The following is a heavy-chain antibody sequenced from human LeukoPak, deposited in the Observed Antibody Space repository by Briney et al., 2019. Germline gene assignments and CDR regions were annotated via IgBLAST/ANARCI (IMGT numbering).Heavy chain of an antibody. Sequence: GGSLRLSCAASGFSFSATWMTWVRQTPGKGLELVANINIDGSQRYHADSVEGRFTISRDNVKNTLYLQMSSLRVEDTAVYYCARDPGWGALDYWGQGALVIVSS. CDR3: ARDPGWGALDY. CDR2: INIDGSQR. V-gene: IGHV3-7*03. D-gene: IGHD3-16*01. CDR1: GFSFSATW. J-gene: IGHJ4*02.